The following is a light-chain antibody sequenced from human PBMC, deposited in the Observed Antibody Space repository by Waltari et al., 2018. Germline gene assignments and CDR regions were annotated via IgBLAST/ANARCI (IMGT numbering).Light chain of an antibody. Sequence: QSALTQPPSASGSPGQSVAISCTGTSSDVGAYNYVSWYQQHPGKAPKLIIYDVAKRPSGVPDRFSGSTSCHTASLTVSGLQADDEADYHCSSYTGSTNNLYVFGTGTKVTVL. CDR1: SSDVGAYNY. CDR3: SSYTGSTNNLYV. J-gene: IGLJ1*01. V-gene: IGLV2-8*01. CDR2: DVA.